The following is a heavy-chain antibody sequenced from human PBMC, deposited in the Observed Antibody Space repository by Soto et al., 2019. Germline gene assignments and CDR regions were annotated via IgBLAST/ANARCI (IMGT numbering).Heavy chain of an antibody. V-gene: IGHV3-23*01. D-gene: IGHD3-10*01. Sequence: PGGSLRLSCAASGFSFSIYAMTWVRQAPGKGLEWVSSISGSGSNTYYADSVKGRFSVSRESSKNTLYLQMNSLRAEDTAVYYCAKDERGNSGSYFIYWGQGTLVTVSS. J-gene: IGHJ4*02. CDR2: ISGSGSNT. CDR1: GFSFSIYA. CDR3: AKDERGNSGSYFIY.